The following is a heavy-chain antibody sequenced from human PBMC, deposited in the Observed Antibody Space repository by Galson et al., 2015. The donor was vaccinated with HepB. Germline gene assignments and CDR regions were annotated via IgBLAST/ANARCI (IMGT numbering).Heavy chain of an antibody. V-gene: IGHV4-39*01. Sequence: SYYMSWVRQAPGKGLEWIGSIYYSGSTYYNPSLKSRVTISVDTSKNQFSLKLSSVTAADTTVYYCARHRNFQAFDIWGQGTMVTVSS. CDR2: IYYSGST. J-gene: IGHJ3*02. CDR1: SYY. D-gene: IGHD3-3*01. CDR3: ARHRNFQAFDI.